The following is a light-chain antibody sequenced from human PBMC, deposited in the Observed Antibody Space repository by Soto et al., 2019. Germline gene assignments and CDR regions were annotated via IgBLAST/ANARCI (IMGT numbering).Light chain of an antibody. CDR1: QGISSW. J-gene: IGKJ4*01. CDR2: AAS. CDR3: QQTTSFPLT. Sequence: DIQMTQSPSFVSASVGDRVTITCRASQGISSWLAWCQHRPGRAPKLLIHAASNLESGVPSRFSGSGSGTDFTLTISSLQPEDFATYYCQQTTSFPLTFGGGTKVEIK. V-gene: IGKV1-12*01.